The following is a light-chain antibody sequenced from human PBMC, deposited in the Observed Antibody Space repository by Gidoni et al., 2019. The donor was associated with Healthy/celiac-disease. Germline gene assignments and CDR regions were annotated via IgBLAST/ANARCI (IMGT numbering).Light chain of an antibody. CDR1: QSISSY. CDR2: AAS. V-gene: IGKV1-39*01. J-gene: IGKJ5*01. Sequence: DIQLTQSPSSLSASVGDRLTITRRASQSISSYLNWYQQKPGKAPKLLIYAASSLQSGVPSRFSGSGSGTDFTLTISSLQPEDFATYYCQQSYSTPRITFGQGTRLEIK. CDR3: QQSYSTPRIT.